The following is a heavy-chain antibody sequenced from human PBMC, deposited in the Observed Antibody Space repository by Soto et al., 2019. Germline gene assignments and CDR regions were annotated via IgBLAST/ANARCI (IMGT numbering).Heavy chain of an antibody. CDR2: INVGNGDT. V-gene: IGHV1-3*01. CDR1: VYSFTIYA. J-gene: IGHJ4*02. Sequence: GASVKVSCKASVYSFTIYAIQWVPQAPGQRLEWMGWINVGNGDTKCSQKFPGRVTITRDTSASTAYMELSSLRSEDTAVYYCARVTGYYYVDYWGQGTLVTVSS. D-gene: IGHD3-9*01. CDR3: ARVTGYYYVDY.